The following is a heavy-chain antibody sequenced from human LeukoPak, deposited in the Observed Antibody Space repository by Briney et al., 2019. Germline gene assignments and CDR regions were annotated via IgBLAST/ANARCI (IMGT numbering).Heavy chain of an antibody. D-gene: IGHD6-6*01. J-gene: IGHJ4*02. CDR3: ARKYLRHHHSLSSQLPIWL. CDR2: INPNSGGT. Sequence: ASVKVSCKASGYTFTGYYVHWVRQAPGQGLEWMGWINPNSGGTNYAQKFQGGVTLTRDTSISTAFMELSSLRSDDTAVYYCARKYLRHHHSLSSQLPIWLWGQGTLVTVSS. CDR1: GYTFTGYY. V-gene: IGHV1-2*02.